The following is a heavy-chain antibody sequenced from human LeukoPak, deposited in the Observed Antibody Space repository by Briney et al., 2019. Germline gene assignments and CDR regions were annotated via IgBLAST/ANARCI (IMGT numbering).Heavy chain of an antibody. V-gene: IGHV3-74*01. D-gene: IGHD5-12*01. CDR2: IKSDGSST. CDR1: GLTFRSSW. CDR3: VREGVATDFDY. Sequence: GGSLRLSCAASGLTFRSSWMHWVRQAPGKGLVWVSRIKSDGSSTTYADSVRGRFTISRDSAKNTLYLQMNSLRAEDTAVYYCVREGVATDFDYWGQGTLVTVSS. J-gene: IGHJ4*02.